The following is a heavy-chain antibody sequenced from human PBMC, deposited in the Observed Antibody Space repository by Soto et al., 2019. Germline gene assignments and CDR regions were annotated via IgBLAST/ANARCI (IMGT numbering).Heavy chain of an antibody. CDR2: LNPNGGST. D-gene: IGHD6-13*01. J-gene: IGHJ4*02. Sequence: QVPLVPAGAEVKKPGASVKGSCKASGYTFTNSYIHWVRPAPGQGLEWMALLNPNGGSTNYAQNFQGRVTVTRDTSTSTVYMELTSLTSEDTAVYYCARNLAAGDYWGQGTLVTVSS. CDR3: ARNLAAGDY. CDR1: GYTFTNSY. V-gene: IGHV1-46*01.